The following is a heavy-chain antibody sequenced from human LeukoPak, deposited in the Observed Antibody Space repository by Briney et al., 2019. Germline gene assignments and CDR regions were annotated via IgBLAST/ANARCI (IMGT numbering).Heavy chain of an antibody. D-gene: IGHD3-9*01. Sequence: SETLSLTCTVSGGSISSSNWWSWVRQPPGKGLEWIGEIYHSGSTNYNPSLKSRVTISVDKSKNQFSLKLSSVTAADTAVYYCARDGRGRYFDWSLDYWGQGTLVTVSS. CDR3: ARDGRGRYFDWSLDY. V-gene: IGHV4-4*02. J-gene: IGHJ4*02. CDR1: GGSISSSNW. CDR2: IYHSGST.